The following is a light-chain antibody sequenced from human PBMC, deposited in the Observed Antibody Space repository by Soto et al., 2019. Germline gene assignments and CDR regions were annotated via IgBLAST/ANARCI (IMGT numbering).Light chain of an antibody. V-gene: IGKV3-20*01. J-gene: IGKJ2*01. CDR2: GAS. CDR1: QSVTSNY. CDR3: HQYGTSPPYT. Sequence: EIVLTQSPGTLSLSPGERATLSCRASQSVTSNYLAWYQQKPGQAPRLLLYGASNRATGIPDRISGSGSGTDFTLTISRLEPEDFAVYYCHQYGTSPPYTFGQGTKLEIK.